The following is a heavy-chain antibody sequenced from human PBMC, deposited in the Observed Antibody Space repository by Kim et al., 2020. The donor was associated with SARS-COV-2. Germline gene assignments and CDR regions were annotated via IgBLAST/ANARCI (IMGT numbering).Heavy chain of an antibody. D-gene: IGHD3-22*01. CDR3: AKAFTYYYESSGYLFDY. J-gene: IGHJ4*02. Sequence: VKGRFTISRDNAKNSLYLQMNSLRAEDTALYYCAKAFTYYYESSGYLFDYWGQGTLVTVSS. V-gene: IGHV3-9*01.